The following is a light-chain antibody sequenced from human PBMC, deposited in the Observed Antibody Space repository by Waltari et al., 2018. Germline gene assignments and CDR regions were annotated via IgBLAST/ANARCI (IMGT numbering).Light chain of an antibody. CDR3: QQSYSPLT. Sequence: DFQMTHSPSSLSASVGDRVTITCRASQSISTYFNWYQQQPGKAPNLLFYAASSLKSGVPSSFSGSGSGTDFTLTISSLQPEDFATYYCQQSYSPLTFGGGTKVEIK. CDR2: AAS. CDR1: QSISTY. V-gene: IGKV1-39*01. J-gene: IGKJ4*01.